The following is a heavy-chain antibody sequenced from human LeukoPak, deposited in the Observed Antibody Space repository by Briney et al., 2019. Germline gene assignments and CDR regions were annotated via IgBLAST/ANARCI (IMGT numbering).Heavy chain of an antibody. CDR1: GYTFTSYG. D-gene: IGHD6-19*01. CDR2: ISAYNGNT. CDR3: ARDSSGWYPNWFDP. J-gene: IGHJ5*02. Sequence: VASVKVSCNASGYTFTSYGISWVRQAPGQGLEWMGWISAYNGNTNYAQKLQGRVTMTTDTSTSTAYMELRSLRSDDTAVYYCARDSSGWYPNWFDPWGQGTLVTVSS. V-gene: IGHV1-18*01.